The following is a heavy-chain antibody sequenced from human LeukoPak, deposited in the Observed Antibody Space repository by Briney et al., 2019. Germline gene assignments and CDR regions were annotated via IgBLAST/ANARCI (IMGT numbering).Heavy chain of an antibody. J-gene: IGHJ5*02. D-gene: IGHD6-13*01. CDR2: ISWNSGSI. V-gene: IGHV3-9*01. CDR3: AKSVSSWYVGWFDP. CDR1: GFTFSSYA. Sequence: GGSLRLSCAASGFTFSSYAMHWVRQAPGKGLEWVSGISWNSGSIGYADSVKGRFTISRDNAKNSLYLQMNSLRAEDTALYYCAKSVSSWYVGWFDPWGQGTLVTVSS.